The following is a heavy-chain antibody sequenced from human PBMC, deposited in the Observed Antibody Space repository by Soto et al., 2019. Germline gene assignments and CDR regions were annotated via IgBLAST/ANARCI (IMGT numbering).Heavy chain of an antibody. V-gene: IGHV4-59*01. CDR3: ARIEAPYYYYYMDV. CDR2: IYYSGST. Sequence: QVQLQESGPGLVKPSETLSLTCTVSGGSISSYYWSWIRQPPGKGLEWIGYIYYSGSTNYNPSLKSRVTISVDTSKNQFSLKLSSVTAADTAVYYCARIEAPYYYYYMDVWGKGTTVTVSS. J-gene: IGHJ6*03. CDR1: GGSISSYY.